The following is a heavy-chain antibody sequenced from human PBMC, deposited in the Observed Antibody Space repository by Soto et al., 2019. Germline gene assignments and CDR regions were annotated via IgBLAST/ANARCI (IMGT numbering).Heavy chain of an antibody. J-gene: IGHJ4*02. Sequence: EVKVIESGGDLIEPGGSLRLSCAASGFKVGSSYVTWVRQAPGEGLEWVSVIVSGGSTHYADSVTGRFTVSRDVSNNTVYLQKSSRRADDTAVYFCATDSRNVGIGYFDSWGLGTLVTVSS. CDR2: IVSGGST. V-gene: IGHV3-53*01. D-gene: IGHD1-26*01. CDR1: GFKVGSSY. CDR3: ATDSRNVGIGYFDS.